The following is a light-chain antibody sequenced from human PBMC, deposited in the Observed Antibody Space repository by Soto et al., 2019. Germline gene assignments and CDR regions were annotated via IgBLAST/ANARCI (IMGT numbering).Light chain of an antibody. CDR1: MRDVGAYNL. CDR3: SSYAGSNIWV. V-gene: IGLV2-14*01. CDR2: EVR. Sequence: QSALTQPASVSGSPGQSITISCAGTMRDVGAYNLVSWYQQHPGRAPQLIIYEVRNRPSGISFRFSGSKSGNTASLTVSGLQAEDEADYYCSSYAGSNIWVFGGGTKLTVL. J-gene: IGLJ3*02.